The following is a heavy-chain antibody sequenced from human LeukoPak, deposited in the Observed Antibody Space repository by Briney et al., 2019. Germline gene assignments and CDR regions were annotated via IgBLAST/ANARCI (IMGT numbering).Heavy chain of an antibody. CDR1: GFTFSSYA. V-gene: IGHV3-23*01. Sequence: GSLRLSCAASGFTFSSYAMSWVRQAPGKGLEWVSAISGSGVSTYYADSVKGRFTISRDNSKNTLYLQMNSLRAEDTAVYYCAKVPYYDFWSGHFPYFDYWGQGTLVTVSS. CDR2: ISGSGVST. CDR3: AKVPYYDFWSGHFPYFDY. D-gene: IGHD3-3*01. J-gene: IGHJ4*02.